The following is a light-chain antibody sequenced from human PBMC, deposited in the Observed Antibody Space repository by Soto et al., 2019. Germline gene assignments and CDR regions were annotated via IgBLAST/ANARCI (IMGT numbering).Light chain of an antibody. V-gene: IGLV2-14*03. J-gene: IGLJ1*01. CDR2: EVS. CDR1: SSDIGGYKD. CDR3: CSYRSGTSPYYV. Sequence: QSALTQPASVSGSPGQSITISCTGTSSDIGGYKDVSWYQQHPGKAPQVLIFEVSYRPYGISNRFSGSKSGNVASLTISGLQAEDEADDYCCSYRSGTSPYYVFGTGTKVTVL.